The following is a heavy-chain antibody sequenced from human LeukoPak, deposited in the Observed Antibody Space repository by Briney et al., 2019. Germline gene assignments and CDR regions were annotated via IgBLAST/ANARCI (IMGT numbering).Heavy chain of an antibody. J-gene: IGHJ4*02. V-gene: IGHV1-2*02. CDR3: ARAKGGSWSPQDY. CDR2: INPNSGGT. CDR1: GYTFTGYY. Sequence: ASVKVSCKASGYTFTGYYMHWVRQAPGQGLEWMGWINPNSGGTNYAQKFQGRVTMTRDTSISTAYMELSRLRSDDTAVYYCARAKGGSWSPQDYWGQGTLVTVSS. D-gene: IGHD6-13*01.